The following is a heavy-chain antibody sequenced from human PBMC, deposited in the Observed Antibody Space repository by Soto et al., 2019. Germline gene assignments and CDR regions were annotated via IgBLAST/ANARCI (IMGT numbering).Heavy chain of an antibody. V-gene: IGHV1-69*12. J-gene: IGHJ6*02. CDR3: ARDLTMVRGGNGMDV. CDR2: IIPIFGTA. CDR1: GGTFSSYA. Sequence: QVQLVQSGAEVKKPGSSVKVSCKASGGTFSSYAISWVRQAPGQGLEWMGGIIPIFGTANYAQKFQGRVTIXXDXSXXTAYMELSSLRSEDTAVYYCARDLTMVRGGNGMDVWGQGTTVTVSS. D-gene: IGHD3-10*01.